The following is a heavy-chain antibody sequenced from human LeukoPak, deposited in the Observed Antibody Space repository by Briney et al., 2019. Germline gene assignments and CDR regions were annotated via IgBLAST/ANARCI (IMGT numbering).Heavy chain of an antibody. CDR3: ARGTVAATYGTFDY. CDR2: IYPGDSDT. Sequence: GESLKISCKVSGYDFASYWIAWVRQMPGKGLEWMGIIYPGDSDTRYSPSFQGQVAISADKSIGTAYLQWSSLKASDTATYYCARGTVAATYGTFDYWGQGTLVTVSS. CDR1: GYDFASYW. V-gene: IGHV5-51*01. D-gene: IGHD6-19*01. J-gene: IGHJ4*02.